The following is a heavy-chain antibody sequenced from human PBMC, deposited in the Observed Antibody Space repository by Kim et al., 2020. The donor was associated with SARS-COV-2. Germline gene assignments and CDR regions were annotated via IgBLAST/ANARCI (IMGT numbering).Heavy chain of an antibody. CDR1: EFFFSTHD. V-gene: IGHV3-72*01. CDR2: IRNKANRYTT. CDR3: GRAAGGHACEYDP. D-gene: IGHD2-15*01. Sequence: GGSLRLSCAASEFFFSTHDMDWVRHAPGKGLEWFGRIRNKANRYTTEYASSAAGRFTISTDASQNSLLLQINSLKNEATTVYYYGRAAGGHACEYDPWG. J-gene: IGHJ5*02.